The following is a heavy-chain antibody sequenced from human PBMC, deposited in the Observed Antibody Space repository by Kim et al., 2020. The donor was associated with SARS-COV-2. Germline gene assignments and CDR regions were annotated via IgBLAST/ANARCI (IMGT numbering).Heavy chain of an antibody. D-gene: IGHD5-18*01. CDR3: ARESSDGYDSYYYYYGMDV. Sequence: GGSLRLSCAASGFTFSSYGMHWVRQAPGKGLEWVAVIWYDGSNKYYADSVKGRFTISRDNSKNTLYLQMNSLRAEDTAVYYCARESSDGYDSYYYYYGMDVWGQGTTVTVSS. CDR1: GFTFSSYG. CDR2: IWYDGSNK. J-gene: IGHJ6*02. V-gene: IGHV3-33*01.